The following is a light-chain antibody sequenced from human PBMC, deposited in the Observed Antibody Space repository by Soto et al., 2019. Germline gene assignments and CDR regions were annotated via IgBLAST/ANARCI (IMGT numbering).Light chain of an antibody. CDR3: QQYGSSPPRT. Sequence: IVLTQSPGTLSLSPWERATLSCRASQSVSNNYLAWYQQKPGQAPRLLIYGASNRATGIPDRFSGSGSGTDFTLTISRLEPEDFAVYYCQQYGSSPPRTFGQGTKVDIK. CDR2: GAS. CDR1: QSVSNNY. J-gene: IGKJ1*01. V-gene: IGKV3-20*01.